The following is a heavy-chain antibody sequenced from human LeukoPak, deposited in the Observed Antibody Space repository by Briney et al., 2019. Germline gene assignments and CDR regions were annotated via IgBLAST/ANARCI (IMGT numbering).Heavy chain of an antibody. J-gene: IGHJ6*02. D-gene: IGHD4-17*01. CDR2: INHSGST. CDR1: GASFSDFY. Sequence: SETLSLTCAAYGASFSDFYWSWIRQPPGMGLEWIWEINHSGSTNHNPSLKSRLTISVDTSKNQLSLKLSSLTAADTAVYYCARVRTTVTTFKNYYYGMDVWGQGTTVTVSS. V-gene: IGHV4-34*01. CDR3: ARVRTTVTTFKNYYYGMDV.